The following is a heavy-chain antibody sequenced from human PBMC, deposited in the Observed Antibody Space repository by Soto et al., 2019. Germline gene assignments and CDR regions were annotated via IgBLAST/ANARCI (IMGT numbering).Heavy chain of an antibody. J-gene: IGHJ3*02. V-gene: IGHV3-30*02. CDR1: GFTFSTYG. CDR2: MGDDGITT. Sequence: GGSLRLSCAASGFTFSTYGMYWVRQAPGKGLEWVAVMGDDGITTFYADSVKGRFTISRDNSKNTLFLQMNSLRADDTAVYYCAKEFQWQLHAFDIWGQGTMVPVSS. D-gene: IGHD1-26*01. CDR3: AKEFQWQLHAFDI.